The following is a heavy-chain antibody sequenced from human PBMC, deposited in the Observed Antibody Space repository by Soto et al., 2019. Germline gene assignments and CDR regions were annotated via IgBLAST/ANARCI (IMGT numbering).Heavy chain of an antibody. CDR2: ISYDGSNK. CDR3: ASADYYGSGSYYDDAFDI. CDR1: GFTFSSYG. J-gene: IGHJ3*02. V-gene: IGHV3-30*03. D-gene: IGHD3-10*01. Sequence: PGGSLRLSCAASGFTFSSYGMHWVRQAPGKGLEWVAVISYDGSNKYYADSVKGRFTISRDNSKNTLYLQMNSLRAEDTAVYYCASADYYGSGSYYDDAFDIWGQGTMVTVSS.